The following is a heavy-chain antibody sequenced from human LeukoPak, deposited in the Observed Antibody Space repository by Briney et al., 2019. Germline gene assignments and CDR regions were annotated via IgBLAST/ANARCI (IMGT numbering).Heavy chain of an antibody. V-gene: IGHV3-30*18. CDR2: ISYDGNNK. D-gene: IGHD2-21*02. CDR1: GFTFSSYG. J-gene: IGHJ2*01. CDR3: SKGVGGAARYWYFDL. Sequence: GRSLRFSCAAAGFTFSSYGMHWVRQAPGRGLEWVALISYDGNNKYYPDSVKGRFTISRDNSKNTLFLQMDSLRAEDTAVYYCSKGVGGAARYWYFDLWGRGTLVTVSS.